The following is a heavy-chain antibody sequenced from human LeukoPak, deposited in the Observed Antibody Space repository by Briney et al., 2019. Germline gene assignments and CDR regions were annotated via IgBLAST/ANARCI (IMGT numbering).Heavy chain of an antibody. D-gene: IGHD1-26*01. CDR1: GFTFSSYW. V-gene: IGHV3-7*01. CDR2: IKQDGSEK. CDR3: ARETGYSGSYYFDY. J-gene: IGHJ4*02. Sequence: GGSLRLSCAASGFTFSSYWMSWVRQAPGKGLEWVANIKQDGSEKYYVDSVKGRFTISRDNAKNSLYLQMNSLRAEDTAVYYCARETGYSGSYYFDYWGQGTLVTVSS.